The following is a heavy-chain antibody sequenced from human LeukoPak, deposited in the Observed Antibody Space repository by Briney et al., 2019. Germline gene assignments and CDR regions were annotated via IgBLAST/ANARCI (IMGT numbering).Heavy chain of an antibody. Sequence: PGGSLRLSCAASGFTFSSYAMSWVRQAPGKGLEWVSAISGSGGSTYYADSVKGRFTISRDNSKNTLYLQMNSLRAEDTAVYYCAKLSTYYYGSGSYGDVWSKGTTVTVSS. D-gene: IGHD3-10*01. J-gene: IGHJ6*04. V-gene: IGHV3-23*01. CDR1: GFTFSSYA. CDR3: AKLSTYYYGSGSYGDV. CDR2: ISGSGGST.